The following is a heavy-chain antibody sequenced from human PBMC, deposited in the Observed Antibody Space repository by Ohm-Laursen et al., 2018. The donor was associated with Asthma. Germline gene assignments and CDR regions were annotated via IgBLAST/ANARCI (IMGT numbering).Heavy chain of an antibody. D-gene: IGHD3-3*01. J-gene: IGHJ6*02. CDR3: ARGRGVVAIFGVVNRNAYGMDV. CDR2: INHSGST. V-gene: IGHV4-34*01. CDR1: GGSFSGYY. Sequence: SETLSLTWAVYGGSFSGYYWSWIRQPPGKGLEWIGEINHSGSTNYNPSLKRRVTISVDTSKSQFSLKLSSVTAADTAVYYCARGRGVVAIFGVVNRNAYGMDVWGQGTTVTVSS.